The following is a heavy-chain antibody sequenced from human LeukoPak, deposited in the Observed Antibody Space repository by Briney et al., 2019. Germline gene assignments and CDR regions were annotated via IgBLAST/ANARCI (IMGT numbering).Heavy chain of an antibody. D-gene: IGHD2-2*01. V-gene: IGHV3-30*18. CDR2: ISYDGSNK. Sequence: GRTVRLSCAASGLTHSRYCMHWVRHAPAKGLEWGAVISYDGSNKYYADSVKGRFTISRDNSKNTLYLQMNSLRAEDTAVYYCAKDGPFSFTSCPDYWGQGTLVTVSS. J-gene: IGHJ4*02. CDR3: AKDGPFSFTSCPDY. CDR1: GLTHSRYC.